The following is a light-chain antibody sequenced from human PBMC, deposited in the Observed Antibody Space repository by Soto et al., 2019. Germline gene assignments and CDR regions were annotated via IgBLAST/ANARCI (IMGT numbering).Light chain of an antibody. CDR2: SNN. CDR1: SSNIGSNT. Sequence: QSVLTQPPSASGTPGQRVTISCSGSSSNIGSNTVNWYQQLPGTAPKLLIYSNNQRPSGVPDRFSGSKSGTSASLAISGLQSEDEADYYCAAWDDSLNAVFSGGTKLTVL. V-gene: IGLV1-44*01. CDR3: AAWDDSLNAV. J-gene: IGLJ2*01.